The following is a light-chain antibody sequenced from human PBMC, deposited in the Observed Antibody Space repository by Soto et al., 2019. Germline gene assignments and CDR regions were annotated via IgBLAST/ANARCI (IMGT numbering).Light chain of an antibody. Sequence: DIVMTQSPDSLAVSLGERATINCKSSQSVLYSSNNKNYLAWYQQKPGQPPKLLIYWASTRESGVHDRFSGSGSGTDFTLTIRRLQSEDVAVYYCQQYYRPWTFGQGTNVEIK. V-gene: IGKV4-1*01. CDR2: WAS. CDR1: QSVLYSSNNKNY. J-gene: IGKJ1*01. CDR3: QQYYRPWT.